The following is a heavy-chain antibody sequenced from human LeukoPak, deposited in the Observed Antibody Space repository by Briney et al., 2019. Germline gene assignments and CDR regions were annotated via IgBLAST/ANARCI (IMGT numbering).Heavy chain of an antibody. D-gene: IGHD6-25*01. Sequence: GESLKISCEGSGFSFTSYWIGWVRQMPGKGLDWMGLIYPGDSDTRYSPSFQGQVTISADKSISTAYLQWSSLKASDTAMYYCARHRKAAGDFDYWGQGTLVTVS. J-gene: IGHJ4*02. CDR3: ARHRKAAGDFDY. CDR1: GFSFTSYW. CDR2: IYPGDSDT. V-gene: IGHV5-51*01.